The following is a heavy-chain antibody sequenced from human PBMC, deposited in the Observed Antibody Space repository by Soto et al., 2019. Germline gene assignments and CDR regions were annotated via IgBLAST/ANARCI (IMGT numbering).Heavy chain of an antibody. CDR2: IYYGGTT. D-gene: IGHD2-8*01. CDR1: GDSITNSGYF. Sequence: SETLSLTCTVSGDSITNSGYFWAWIRQPPGKGLEWIGSIYYGGTTYSHPSLNSRVTVSVDTSKNQFSLKLSSVTAADTAVYYCARVSLNGDEYDYWGQGTLVTVSS. CDR3: ARVSLNGDEYDY. J-gene: IGHJ4*02. V-gene: IGHV4-39*07.